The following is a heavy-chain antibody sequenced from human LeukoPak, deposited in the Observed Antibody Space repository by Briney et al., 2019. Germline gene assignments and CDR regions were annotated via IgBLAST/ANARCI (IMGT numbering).Heavy chain of an antibody. CDR2: ISYSGGT. J-gene: IGHJ6*02. V-gene: IGHV4-39*07. Sequence: PSETLSLTCTVSGGSIISNNHYWGWTRQPPGKGLEWFGSISYSGGTAYNPSLRSRVTISVDTSKNQFSLKLSSVTAADTAVYYCARAGYDFWSGYYMRYGMDVWGQGTTVTVSS. D-gene: IGHD3-3*01. CDR1: GGSIISNNHY. CDR3: ARAGYDFWSGYYMRYGMDV.